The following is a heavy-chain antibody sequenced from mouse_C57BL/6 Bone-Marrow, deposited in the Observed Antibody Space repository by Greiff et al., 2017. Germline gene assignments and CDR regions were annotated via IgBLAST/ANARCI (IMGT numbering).Heavy chain of an antibody. D-gene: IGHD1-1*01. J-gene: IGHJ4*01. CDR1: GYTFTDYY. Sequence: VQLQQSGPVLVKPGASVKMSCKASGYTFTDYYMNWVKQSHGKSLEWIGVINPYNGGTSYNQKFKGKATLTVDKSSSTAYMELNRLTSEDSAVYYWARRTIYYYGSSLLTGAMDYWGQGTSVTVSS. CDR2: INPYNGGT. V-gene: IGHV1-19*01. CDR3: ARRTIYYYGSSLLTGAMDY.